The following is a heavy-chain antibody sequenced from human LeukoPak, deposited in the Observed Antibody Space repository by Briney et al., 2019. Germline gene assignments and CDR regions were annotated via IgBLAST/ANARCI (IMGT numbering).Heavy chain of an antibody. CDR2: ISYDESEK. Sequence: QPGSSLRLSCEASGLTFSSYGMHWVRQAPGKGLEWVASISYDESEKYYGDSVKGRFTISRDNSKNTLYLQINSLRAEDTALYYCAKDFRGRGYNYGTVFDHWGQGTLVTVSS. J-gene: IGHJ4*02. V-gene: IGHV3-30*18. CDR3: AKDFRGRGYNYGTVFDH. D-gene: IGHD5-18*01. CDR1: GLTFSSYG.